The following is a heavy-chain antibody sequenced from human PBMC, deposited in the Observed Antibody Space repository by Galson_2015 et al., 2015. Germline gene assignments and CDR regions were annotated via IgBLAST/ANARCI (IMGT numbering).Heavy chain of an antibody. Sequence: SLRLSCAASGFTFNSYAMSWVRQAPGKGLEWVSVISGSGGTTYYADSVKGRFTISRDNSKNTLYLQMNSLRAEDTAVYYCARGIQLWGYYYYGMDVWGQGTTVTVSS. J-gene: IGHJ6*02. CDR2: ISGSGGTT. V-gene: IGHV3-23*01. CDR3: ARGIQLWGYYYYGMDV. D-gene: IGHD5-18*01. CDR1: GFTFNSYA.